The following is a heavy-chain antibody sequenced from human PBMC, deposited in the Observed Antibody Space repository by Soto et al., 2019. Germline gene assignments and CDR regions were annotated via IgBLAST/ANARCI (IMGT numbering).Heavy chain of an antibody. CDR3: TRADRFPRPWFEP. V-gene: IGHV4-34*01. J-gene: IGHJ5*01. CDR2: VNHSGEA. CDR1: GGSFRNYY. Sequence: PSETLSLTCGVYGGSFRNYYWIWVRQPPGKGLEWIGDVNHSGEATYNPSLQSRVTISLDTSNNHFSLKMTSLTAADTAIYFCTRADRFPRPWFEPWGQGTQVTVSS. D-gene: IGHD3-10*01.